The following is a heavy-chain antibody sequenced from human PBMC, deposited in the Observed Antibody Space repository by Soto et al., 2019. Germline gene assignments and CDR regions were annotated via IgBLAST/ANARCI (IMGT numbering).Heavy chain of an antibody. D-gene: IGHD5-12*01. CDR1: GGSFSGYY. V-gene: IGHV4-34*01. Sequence: SETLSLTCAVYGGSFSGYYWSWIRQPPGKGLEWIGEINHSGSTNYNPSLKSRVTISVDTSKNQFSLKLSSVTAADTAVYYCARGAKRGYKVDTKGYFDYWGQGTLVTVSS. CDR3: ARGAKRGYKVDTKGYFDY. CDR2: INHSGST. J-gene: IGHJ4*02.